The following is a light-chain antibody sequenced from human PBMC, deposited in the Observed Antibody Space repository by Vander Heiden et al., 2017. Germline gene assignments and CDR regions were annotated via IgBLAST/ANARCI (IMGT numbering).Light chain of an antibody. J-gene: IGKJ1*01. CDR2: DAS. V-gene: IGKV3-11*01. CDR3: QQRSNWPS. Sequence: EIVLTPSPATLSLSPGERATLSCRASQSVSSYLAWYQQKPGQAPRLLIYDASNRATGIPARFSGSGSGTDFTLTISSLEPEDFAVYYCQQRSNWPSFGQGTKGNQT. CDR1: QSVSSY.